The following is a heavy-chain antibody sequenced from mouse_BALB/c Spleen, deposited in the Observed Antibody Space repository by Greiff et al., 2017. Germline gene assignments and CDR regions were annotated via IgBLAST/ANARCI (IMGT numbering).Heavy chain of an antibody. D-gene: IGHD2-1*01. J-gene: IGHJ3*01. CDR3: ARSYGNPAWFAY. CDR2: INPGSGGT. V-gene: IGHV1-54*01. CDR1: GYAFTNYL. Sequence: QVQLQQSGAELVRPGTSVKVSCKASGYAFTNYLIEWVKQRPGQGLEWIGVINPGSGGTNYNEKFKGKATLTADKSSSTAYMQLSSLTSDDSAVYFCARSYGNPAWFAYWGQGTLVTVSA.